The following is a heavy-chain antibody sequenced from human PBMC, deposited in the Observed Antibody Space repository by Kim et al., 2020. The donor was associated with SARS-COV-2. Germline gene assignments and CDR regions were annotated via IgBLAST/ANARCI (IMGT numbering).Heavy chain of an antibody. CDR3: TTRVLLWFGELHF. V-gene: IGHV3-15*01. J-gene: IGHJ4*02. D-gene: IGHD3-10*01. Sequence: AAPVNGRFTISRDDSKTTLYLQMNSLKTEDTAVYYCTTRVLLWFGELHFWGQGTLVTVSS.